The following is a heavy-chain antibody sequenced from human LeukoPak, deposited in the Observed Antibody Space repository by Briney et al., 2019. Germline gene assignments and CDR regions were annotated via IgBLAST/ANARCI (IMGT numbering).Heavy chain of an antibody. CDR1: GYTFTSYA. J-gene: IGHJ4*02. D-gene: IGHD1-26*01. V-gene: IGHV1-3*01. CDR2: INAGNGNT. CDR3: ARSVGATTPLFDY. Sequence: VASVKGSCKASGYTFTSYAMHWVRQAPGQRLEWMGWINAGNGNTKYSQKFQGRVTITRDTSASTAYMELSSLRSEDTAVYYCARSVGATTPLFDYWGQGTLVTVSS.